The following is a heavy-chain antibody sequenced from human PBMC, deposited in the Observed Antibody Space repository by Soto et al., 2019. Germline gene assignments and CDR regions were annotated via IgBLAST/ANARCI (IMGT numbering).Heavy chain of an antibody. J-gene: IGHJ3*02. D-gene: IGHD3-3*01. Sequence: GASVKVSCKASGYTFTGYYMHWVRQAPGQGLEWMGWINPNSGGTNYAQKFQGWVTMTRDTSISTAYMELSRLRSDDTAVYYCARWYYDFWSGYLGSDAFDIWGQGTMVTVSS. V-gene: IGHV1-2*04. CDR1: GYTFTGYY. CDR2: INPNSGGT. CDR3: ARWYYDFWSGYLGSDAFDI.